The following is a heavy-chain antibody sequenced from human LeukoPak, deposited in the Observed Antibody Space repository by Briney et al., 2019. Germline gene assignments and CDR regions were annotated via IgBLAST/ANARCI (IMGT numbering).Heavy chain of an antibody. Sequence: GGSLRLSRAASGFTVSSNYMSWVRQAPGKGLEWVSVIYSGGSTYYADSVKGRFTISRDNSKNTLYLQMNSLRAEDTAVYYCARVRDGYNDYWGQGTLVTVSS. V-gene: IGHV3-66*01. CDR1: GFTVSSNY. CDR3: ARVRDGYNDY. D-gene: IGHD5-24*01. CDR2: IYSGGST. J-gene: IGHJ4*02.